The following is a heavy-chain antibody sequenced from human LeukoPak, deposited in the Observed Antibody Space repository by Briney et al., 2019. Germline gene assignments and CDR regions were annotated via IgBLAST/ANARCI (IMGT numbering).Heavy chain of an antibody. CDR1: GFTFSSYA. D-gene: IGHD2-21*01. J-gene: IGHJ4*02. CDR2: ISVTGDIT. Sequence: GGSLRLSCAASGFTFSSYAMSWLRQTPQKGLEWVLGISVTGDITYYADSVKGRFTIARDNSRTTLYLHLNSLRADDTAVYYCAKSHITRYPLQYYFDLWGQGAQVIVSS. V-gene: IGHV3-23*01. CDR3: AKSHITRYPLQYYFDL.